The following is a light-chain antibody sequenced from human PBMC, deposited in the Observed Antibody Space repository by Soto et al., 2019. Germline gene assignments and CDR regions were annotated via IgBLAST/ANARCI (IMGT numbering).Light chain of an antibody. Sequence: DIQMTQSPSSLSASVGDRVTITCRTSQGINDYLNWYQMKPGEAPKLLIYAASALQSGIPSRFSGSASGTEFTLTISSLQPEDFAIYYCQQSYSIFTFGGGTKVDIK. J-gene: IGKJ4*01. CDR3: QQSYSIFT. V-gene: IGKV1-39*01. CDR1: QGINDY. CDR2: AAS.